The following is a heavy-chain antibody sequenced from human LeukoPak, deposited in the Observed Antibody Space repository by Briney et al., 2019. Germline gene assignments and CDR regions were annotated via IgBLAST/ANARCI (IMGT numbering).Heavy chain of an antibody. CDR3: ARGTTLNYYYYYGMDV. CDR1: GFIFDDYA. J-gene: IGHJ6*02. D-gene: IGHD4-17*01. Sequence: GGSLRLSCAASGFIFDDYAMHWVRQAPGKGLEWVSGINWNSDTIAYADSVKGRFTISRDNAKNSLYLQMNSLRAEDTAVYYCARGTTLNYYYYYGMDVWGQGTTVTVSS. CDR2: INWNSDTI. V-gene: IGHV3-9*01.